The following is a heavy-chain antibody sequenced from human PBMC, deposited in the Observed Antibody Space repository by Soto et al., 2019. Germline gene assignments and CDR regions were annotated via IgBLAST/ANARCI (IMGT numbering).Heavy chain of an antibody. CDR2: IWYDGSNK. Sequence: GGSLRLSCAASGFTFSSYGMHWVRQAPGKGLEWVAVIWYDGSNKYFADSVKGRFTISRDNSKNTLYLQMNSLRAEDTAVYYCARLGLVYSSSSANYYYGMDVWGQGTTVTVSS. J-gene: IGHJ6*02. V-gene: IGHV3-33*01. CDR3: ARLGLVYSSSSANYYYGMDV. D-gene: IGHD6-6*01. CDR1: GFTFSSYG.